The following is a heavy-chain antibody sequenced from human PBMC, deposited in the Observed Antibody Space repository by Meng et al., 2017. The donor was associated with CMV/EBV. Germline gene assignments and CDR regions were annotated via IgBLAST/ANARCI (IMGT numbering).Heavy chain of an antibody. Sequence: SVKVSCKASGGTFSSYAISWVRQAPGQGLEWMGGIIPIFGTANYAQKFQGRVTITTDGSTSTAYMELSSLRSEDTAVYYCARTYADFWGGYYTAYYYGMDVWGQGTTVTVS. J-gene: IGHJ6*02. D-gene: IGHD3-3*01. CDR3: ARTYADFWGGYYTAYYYGMDV. CDR1: GGTFSSYA. V-gene: IGHV1-69*05. CDR2: IIPIFGTA.